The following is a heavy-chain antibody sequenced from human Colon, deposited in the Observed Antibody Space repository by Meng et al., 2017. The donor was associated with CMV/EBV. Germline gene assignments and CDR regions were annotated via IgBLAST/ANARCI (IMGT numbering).Heavy chain of an antibody. CDR3: ARRSTDGHDSVRAFDI. D-gene: IGHD5-12*01. CDR1: GDSISGQFYY. V-gene: IGHV4-39*07. CDR2: VYYSGST. J-gene: IGHJ3*02. Sequence: SETLSLTCTVSGDSISGQFYYWDWMRQHPGLGLEWIGSVYYSGSTYYNPSLTSRVSISVDTSKNQFSLKLTSVTAADTAVYFCARRSTDGHDSVRAFDIWGQGTMVTVSS.